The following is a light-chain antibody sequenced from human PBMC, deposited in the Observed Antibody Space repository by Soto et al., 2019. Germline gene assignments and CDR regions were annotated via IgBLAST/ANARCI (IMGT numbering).Light chain of an antibody. CDR3: HQYGSSPWT. V-gene: IGKV3-20*01. CDR1: QTVSSAR. J-gene: IGKJ1*01. Sequence: VLTQSPGPLSLPPGERATLSCRPSQTVSSARLAWFQQKPGQAPRLLIYGASSRAPGIPDRFSGSGSETDFTLTITRLESEDFAVYSCHQYGSSPWTFGQGTKVDIK. CDR2: GAS.